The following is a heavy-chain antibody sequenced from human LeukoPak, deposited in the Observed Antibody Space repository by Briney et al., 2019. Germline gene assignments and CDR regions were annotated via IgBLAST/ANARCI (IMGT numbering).Heavy chain of an antibody. V-gene: IGHV4-59*01. J-gene: IGHJ4*02. CDR3: AGIPTYYYDSSGYAIDY. CDR1: GGSISSYY. D-gene: IGHD3-22*01. CDR2: IYYSGST. Sequence: SETLSLTCTVSGGSISSYYWSWIRRPPGKGLEWIGHIYYSGSTNYNPSLKSRVSISVDRSKNEFSLKLSSVTAADTAVYYCAGIPTYYYDSSGYAIDYWGQGTLVTVSS.